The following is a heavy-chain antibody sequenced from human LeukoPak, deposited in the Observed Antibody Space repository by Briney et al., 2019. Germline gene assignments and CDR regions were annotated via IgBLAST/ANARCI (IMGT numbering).Heavy chain of an antibody. J-gene: IGHJ6*02. D-gene: IGHD3-10*01. CDR3: ARGPKEYGSGSPLDV. CDR1: GFTVSSNY. Sequence: GGSLRLSCAASGFTVSSNYMSWVRQAPGKGLEWVSVIYSGGSTYYADSVKGRFTISRDNSKNTLYLQMNSLRAEDTAVYYCARGPKEYGSGSPLDVWGQGTTVTVSS. CDR2: IYSGGST. V-gene: IGHV3-66*01.